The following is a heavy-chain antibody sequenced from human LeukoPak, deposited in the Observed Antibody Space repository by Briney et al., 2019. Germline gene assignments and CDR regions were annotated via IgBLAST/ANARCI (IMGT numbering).Heavy chain of an antibody. CDR3: ARLVADYYGSTRRAWFEP. D-gene: IGHD3-22*01. Sequence: GESLKISCKGSGYSFTSYWIGWVRQMPGKGLDGMGILFPGDSDTRYSPPFQGQVTISHDKSISTAYQQWSSLKASDTAMHYCARLVADYYGSTRRAWFEPWGQGTLVTVSS. CDR2: LFPGDSDT. CDR1: GYSFTSYW. V-gene: IGHV5-51*01. J-gene: IGHJ5*02.